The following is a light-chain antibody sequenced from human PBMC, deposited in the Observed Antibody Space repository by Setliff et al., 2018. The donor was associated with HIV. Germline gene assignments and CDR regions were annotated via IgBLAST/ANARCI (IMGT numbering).Light chain of an antibody. CDR3: SSYTNSNSYV. Sequence: QSALTQPASVSGSPGQSITMSCTGTSSDVGGYNYVFWYQHHPGKAPKLMIYEVTNRPSGVSSRFSGSKSGNTASLTIFGLQAEDEADYYCSSYTNSNSYVFGTGTKVTVL. V-gene: IGLV2-14*01. CDR2: EVT. CDR1: SSDVGGYNY. J-gene: IGLJ1*01.